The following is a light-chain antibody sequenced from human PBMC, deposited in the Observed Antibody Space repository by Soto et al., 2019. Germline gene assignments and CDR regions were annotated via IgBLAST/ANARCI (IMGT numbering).Light chain of an antibody. CDR3: AAWDDSLNDVV. CDR2: GHN. CDR1: SSNIGSNT. Sequence: QSVLTQPPSASGTPGQRVTISCSGSSSNIGSNTVNWYQQLPGTAPKLLIYGHNLRPSGVPDRFSGSKSGTSASLAISGLQSEDEADYYCAAWDDSLNDVVFGGGTKLTVL. J-gene: IGLJ2*01. V-gene: IGLV1-44*01.